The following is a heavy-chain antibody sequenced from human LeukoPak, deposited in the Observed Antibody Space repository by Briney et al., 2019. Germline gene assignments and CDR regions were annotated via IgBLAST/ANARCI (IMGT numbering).Heavy chain of an antibody. CDR2: INHSGST. Sequence: PSETLSLTCAVYGGSFSGYYWSWIRQPPGKGLEWIGEINHSGSTNYNPSLKSRVTISVDTSKNQFSLKLSSVTAADTAVYYCAREQYSSSSAGVALKYDYWGQGTLVTVSS. J-gene: IGHJ4*02. CDR1: GGSFSGYY. V-gene: IGHV4-34*01. D-gene: IGHD6-6*01. CDR3: AREQYSSSSAGVALKYDY.